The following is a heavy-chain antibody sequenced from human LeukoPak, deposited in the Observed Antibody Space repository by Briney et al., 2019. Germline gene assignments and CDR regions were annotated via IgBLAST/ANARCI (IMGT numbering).Heavy chain of an antibody. V-gene: IGHV5-51*01. CDR1: GYSFTSYW. CDR3: ARPVGTVAAQYDAFDI. Sequence: GESLKISCKGSGYSFTSYWIGWVRQMPGKGLEWMGIIYPGDSDTRYSPSFQGQVTISADKSICTACLQWSSLNASDTAMYYCARPVGTVAAQYDAFDIWGQGTMVTVSS. D-gene: IGHD6-19*01. J-gene: IGHJ3*02. CDR2: IYPGDSDT.